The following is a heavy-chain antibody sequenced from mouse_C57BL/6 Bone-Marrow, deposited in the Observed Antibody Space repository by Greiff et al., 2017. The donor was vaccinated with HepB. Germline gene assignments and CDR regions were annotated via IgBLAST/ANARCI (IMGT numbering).Heavy chain of an antibody. V-gene: IGHV2-6*01. CDR3: ASEAY. CDR1: GFSLTSYG. Sequence: VKLMESGPGMVAPSQSLSITCTVSGFSLTSYGVDWVRQSPGKGLEWLGVIWGVGSTNYNSALKSRLSISKDNTKSQVFLNMNSLQTDDTAKYYCASEAYWGQGTVVTVSA. CDR2: IWGVGST. J-gene: IGHJ3*01.